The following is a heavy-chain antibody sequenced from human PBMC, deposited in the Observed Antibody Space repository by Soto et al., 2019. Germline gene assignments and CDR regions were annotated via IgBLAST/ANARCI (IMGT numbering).Heavy chain of an antibody. J-gene: IGHJ5*02. Sequence: PSETLSLTCSVLDDSISDSRYYWGWIRQSPEKGLEWIGSISHDGHAYYNPPLKSRVTLFADTSRNQFSLKTKSVTVAGTALYLCARQVYGDYLGGNWFDPWGQGAPVT. CDR1: DDSISDSRYY. CDR3: ARQVYGDYLGGNWFDP. V-gene: IGHV4-39*01. D-gene: IGHD4-17*01. CDR2: ISHDGHA.